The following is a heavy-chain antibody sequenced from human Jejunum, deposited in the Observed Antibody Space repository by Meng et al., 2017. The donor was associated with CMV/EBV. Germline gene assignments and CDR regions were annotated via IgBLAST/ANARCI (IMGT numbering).Heavy chain of an antibody. CDR1: GLSLRTHNW. CDR2: IHQLGSA. D-gene: IGHD3-22*01. V-gene: IGHV4-4*02. Sequence: QVQLPESGPGLGKPSETLSLTRALSGLSLRTHNWWSWVRQSPRKGVVWSGEIHQLGSANYNPSLKSRVTMSVDESKNQFSLRLTSVPAADTALYYCARGALDSSGYYRFNDYWGQGTLVTVSS. CDR3: ARGALDSSGYYRFNDY. J-gene: IGHJ4*02.